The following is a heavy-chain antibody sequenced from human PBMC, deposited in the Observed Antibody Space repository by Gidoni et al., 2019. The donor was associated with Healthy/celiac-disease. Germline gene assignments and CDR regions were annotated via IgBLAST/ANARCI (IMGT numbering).Heavy chain of an antibody. D-gene: IGHD1-26*01. V-gene: IGHV3-48*03. CDR2: ISSSGSTI. CDR3: ARGIVGATWEFDY. Sequence: EVQLVESGGGLVQPGGSLRLSCAASGFPFSSYEMNWVRQAPGKGLVWVSYISSSGSTIYYADSVKGRFTISRDNAKNSLYLQMNSLRAEDTAVYYCARGIVGATWEFDYWGQGTLVTVSS. CDR1: GFPFSSYE. J-gene: IGHJ4*02.